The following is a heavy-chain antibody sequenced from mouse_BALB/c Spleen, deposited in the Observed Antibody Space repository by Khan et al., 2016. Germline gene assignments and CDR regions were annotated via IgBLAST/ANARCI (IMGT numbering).Heavy chain of an antibody. CDR2: IDPANGNT. V-gene: IGHV14-3*02. Sequence: VRLQQSGAELVKPGASVKLSCTASGFNIKDTYMHWVKQRPEQGLEWIGRIDPANGNTKYDPKFQGKATITADTSSNTAYLQLSSLTSEDTAVYYCARRNYGSSYGAWFAYWGQGTLVTVSA. D-gene: IGHD1-1*01. J-gene: IGHJ3*01. CDR3: ARRNYGSSYGAWFAY. CDR1: GFNIKDTY.